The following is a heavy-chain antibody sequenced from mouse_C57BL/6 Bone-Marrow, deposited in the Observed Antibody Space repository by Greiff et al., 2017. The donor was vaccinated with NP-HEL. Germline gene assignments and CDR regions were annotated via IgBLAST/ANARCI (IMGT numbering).Heavy chain of an antibody. D-gene: IGHD1-1*01. CDR3: ARGIGYYGSSYQGGFAY. V-gene: IGHV5-4*03. CDR2: ISDGGSYT. CDR1: GFTFSSYA. Sequence: EVKLVESGGGLVKPGGSLKLSCAASGFTFSSYAMSWVRQTPEKRLEWVATISDGGSYTYYPDNVKGRFTISRDNAKNNLYLQMSHLKSEDTAMYYCARGIGYYGSSYQGGFAYWGQGTLVTVSA. J-gene: IGHJ3*01.